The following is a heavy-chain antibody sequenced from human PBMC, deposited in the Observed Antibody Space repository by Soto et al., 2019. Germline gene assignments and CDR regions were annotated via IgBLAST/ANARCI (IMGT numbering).Heavy chain of an antibody. CDR2: IYPGDSDT. D-gene: IGHD5-12*01. CDR1: GYSFTSYW. V-gene: IGHV5-51*01. Sequence: GEALKISCKGSGYSFTSYWIGWVRRMPGKGLEWMGSIYPGDSDTRYSPSFQGKVTISANKSIRTAYLQWSSLKASDTAMYYCARHRDKPWRYSGYDFPYYFDYWGQGTLVTVSS. CDR3: ARHRDKPWRYSGYDFPYYFDY. J-gene: IGHJ4*02.